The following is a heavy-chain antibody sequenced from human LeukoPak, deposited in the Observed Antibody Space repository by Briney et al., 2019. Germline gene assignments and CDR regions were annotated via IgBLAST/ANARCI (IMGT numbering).Heavy chain of an antibody. J-gene: IGHJ5*02. CDR2: IYIEESDI. D-gene: IGHD3-10*01. CDR3: ARRISSYDSGSLWFDP. Sequence: GAPLKISCKGSASRFTNYWIGWVRQMLGKGLEGMGIIYIEESDIRYSPSFQGQVTMSAHKSITTAYLQWSSLKASDTAMYYCARRISSYDSGSLWFDPWGQGTLVTVSS. V-gene: IGHV5-51*01. CDR1: ASRFTNYW.